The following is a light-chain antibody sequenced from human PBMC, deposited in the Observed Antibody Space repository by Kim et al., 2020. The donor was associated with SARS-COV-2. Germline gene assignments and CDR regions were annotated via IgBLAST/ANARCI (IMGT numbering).Light chain of an antibody. Sequence: SSELTQDPAVSVALGQTVSITCQGDSLRSYYATWYQQKPGQAPILVIYGKNNRPSGIPDRFSGSSSGNTASLTIIGTQAGDEADYYCNSRDSNDNVVFGGGTQLTVL. CDR1: SLRSYY. J-gene: IGLJ2*01. CDR3: NSRDSNDNVV. CDR2: GKN. V-gene: IGLV3-19*01.